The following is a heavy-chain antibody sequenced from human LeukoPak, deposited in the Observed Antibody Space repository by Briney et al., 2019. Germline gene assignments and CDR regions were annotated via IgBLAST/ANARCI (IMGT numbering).Heavy chain of an antibody. CDR2: FDPEDGET. CDR3: ATVSVTFNGDYLYFDY. D-gene: IGHD4-17*01. J-gene: IGHJ4*02. CDR1: GYTLTELS. V-gene: IGHV1-24*01. Sequence: ASVKVSCKVSGYTLTELSMHWVRQAPGKGLEWMGGFDPEDGETIYAQKFQGRVTMTEDTSTDTAYMELSSLRSEDTAVYYCATVSVTFNGDYLYFDYWGQGTLVTVSS.